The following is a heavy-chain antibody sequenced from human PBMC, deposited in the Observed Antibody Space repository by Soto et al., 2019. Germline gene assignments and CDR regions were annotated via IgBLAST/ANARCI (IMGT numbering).Heavy chain of an antibody. V-gene: IGHV3-11*01. J-gene: IGHJ6*03. CDR2: ISSSGSTI. D-gene: IGHD3-10*01. Sequence: GGSLRLSCAASGFTFSDYYMSWIRQAPGKGLEWVSYISSSGSTIYYADSVKGRFTISRDNAKNSLYLQMNSLRAEDTAVYYCARIGTEITMVQGFADYYYYKDVWGKGTTVTVSS. CDR3: ARIGTEITMVQGFADYYYYKDV. CDR1: GFTFSDYY.